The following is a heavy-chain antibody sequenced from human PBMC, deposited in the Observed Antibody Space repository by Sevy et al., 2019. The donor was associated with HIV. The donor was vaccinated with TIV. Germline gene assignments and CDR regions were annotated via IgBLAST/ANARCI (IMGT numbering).Heavy chain of an antibody. Sequence: LSLTCTVSGHSIRSGGYYWSWIRHHPGKGLEWIGCISYSGSTNYTPSHESRLSISLDASKSQFSLILNSVTAADTAFYYCARGFRESHFYFLTGYANWFDPWGEGILVSVSS. CDR3: ARGFRESHFYFLTGYANWFDP. J-gene: IGHJ5*02. CDR2: ISYSGST. D-gene: IGHD3-9*01. V-gene: IGHV4-31*03. CDR1: GHSIRSGGYY.